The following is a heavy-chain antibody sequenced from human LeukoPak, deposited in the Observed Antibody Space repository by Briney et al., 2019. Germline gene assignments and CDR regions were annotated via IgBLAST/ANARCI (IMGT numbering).Heavy chain of an antibody. Sequence: PSETLSLTCAVYGGSLSGYYWSWIRQPPGKGLEWIGEINHSGSTNYNPSLKSRVTISVDTSKNQFSLKLSSVTAADTAVYYCARAPIPGIAAAGTDYWGQGTLVTVSS. V-gene: IGHV4-34*01. J-gene: IGHJ4*02. CDR2: INHSGST. D-gene: IGHD6-13*01. CDR1: GGSLSGYY. CDR3: ARAPIPGIAAAGTDY.